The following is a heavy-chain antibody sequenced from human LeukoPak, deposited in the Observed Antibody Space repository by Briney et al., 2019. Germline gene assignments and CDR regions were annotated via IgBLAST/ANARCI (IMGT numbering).Heavy chain of an antibody. CDR2: INWTGGST. V-gene: IGHV3-20*04. Sequence: GGSLRLSCAVSGFTFDDYGMTWVRQAPGKGLEWVSGINWTGGSTAYADSVKGRFTISRDNAKNSLYLQMNSLRAEDTALYYCARLRVVWDLDDAFDIWGQGTMVIVSS. CDR3: ARLRVVWDLDDAFDI. J-gene: IGHJ3*02. CDR1: GFTFDDYG. D-gene: IGHD1-26*01.